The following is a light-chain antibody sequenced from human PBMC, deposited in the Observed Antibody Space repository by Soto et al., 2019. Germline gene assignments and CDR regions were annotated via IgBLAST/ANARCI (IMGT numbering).Light chain of an antibody. CDR2: GAS. CDR3: QQRSGWPLIT. CDR1: QSVGGN. V-gene: IGKV3-11*01. Sequence: DIGLTQSPATLSLSPGERATLSCGASQSVGGNLAWYQQKPGQAPRLLIYGASNRATGIPARFSGSGSGTDFTLTISSLEPEDFAIYYCQQRSGWPLITFGQGTRLEI. J-gene: IGKJ5*01.